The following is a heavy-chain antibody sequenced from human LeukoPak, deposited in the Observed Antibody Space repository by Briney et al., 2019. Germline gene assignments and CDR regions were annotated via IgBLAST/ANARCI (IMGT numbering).Heavy chain of an antibody. D-gene: IGHD3-10*01. Sequence: SETLSLTCTVSGDSIRSSYWSWIRQPPGKGLEWIGYIYYSGSANYSPSLKSRVTISLDTSQNQISLNLTSVTAADTAVYYCARSSGSGSRNYYYYPLDVWGQGTTVTVSS. CDR2: IYYSGSA. V-gene: IGHV4-59*01. CDR3: ARSSGSGSRNYYYYPLDV. J-gene: IGHJ6*02. CDR1: GDSIRSSY.